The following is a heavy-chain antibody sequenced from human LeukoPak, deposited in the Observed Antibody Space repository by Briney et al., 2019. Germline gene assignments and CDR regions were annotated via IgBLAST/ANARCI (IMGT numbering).Heavy chain of an antibody. Sequence: TSETLSLTYAVYGGSFSGYYWSWIRQPPGKGLEWIGEINHSGSTNYNPSLKSRVTISVDTSKNQFSLKLSSVTAADTAVYYCARDGRVSGPFDPWGQGTLVTVSS. CDR2: INHSGST. CDR3: ARDGRVSGPFDP. J-gene: IGHJ5*02. CDR1: GGSFSGYY. V-gene: IGHV4-34*01. D-gene: IGHD3-10*01.